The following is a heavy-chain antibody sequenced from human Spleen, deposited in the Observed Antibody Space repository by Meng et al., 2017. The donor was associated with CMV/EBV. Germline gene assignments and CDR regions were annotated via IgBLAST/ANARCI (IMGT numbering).Heavy chain of an antibody. J-gene: IGHJ4*02. V-gene: IGHV3-21*01. CDR3: ASKYSSGWQDFDY. D-gene: IGHD6-19*01. CDR1: GFTFSGYT. CDR2: ISSSGSYI. Sequence: AYGFTFSGYTMNWVRQAPGKGLEWVSSISSSGSYIYYADSVKGRFTISRDNARNSLYLQMGSLRAEDTAVYYCASKYSSGWQDFDYWGQGTLVTVSS.